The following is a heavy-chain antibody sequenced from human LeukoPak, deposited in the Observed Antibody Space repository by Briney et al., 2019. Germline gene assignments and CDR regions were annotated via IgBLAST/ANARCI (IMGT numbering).Heavy chain of an antibody. J-gene: IGHJ4*02. Sequence: PGGSLRLSCAASGFTFSNAWMNWVRQAPGKGLEWVGRIKNKGDGGTADCAAPMKGRCTISRDDSKKTLYLQMDSLKTEDTTVYYCTTRVVTTNDYWGQGTLVTFSS. V-gene: IGHV3-15*01. CDR3: TTRVVTTNDY. CDR2: IKNKGDGGTA. D-gene: IGHD2-21*02. CDR1: GFTFSNAW.